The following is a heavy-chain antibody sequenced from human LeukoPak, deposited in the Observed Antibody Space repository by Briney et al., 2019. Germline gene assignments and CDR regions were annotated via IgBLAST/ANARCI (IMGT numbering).Heavy chain of an antibody. V-gene: IGHV3-23*01. CDR2: ISGSGGST. CDR1: GFTFSSYA. Sequence: PGGSLRLSCAASGFTFSSYAMSWVRQAPGKGLERVSAISGSGGSTYYADSVKGRFTISRDNSKNTLYLQMNSLRAEDTAVYYCAKVRIVVVTAPGYFDYWGEGTLVTVSS. J-gene: IGHJ4*02. D-gene: IGHD2-21*02. CDR3: AKVRIVVVTAPGYFDY.